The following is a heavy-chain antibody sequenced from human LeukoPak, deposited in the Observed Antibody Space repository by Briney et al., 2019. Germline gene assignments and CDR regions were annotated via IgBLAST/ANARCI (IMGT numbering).Heavy chain of an antibody. J-gene: IGHJ4*02. CDR3: ARDLSTRFHDTSGYSSFDY. V-gene: IGHV1-18*01. CDR2: ISSYNSNT. CDR1: GYTLTSYG. D-gene: IGHD3-22*01. Sequence: SVKVSFKAYGYTLTSYGINWVRQAPGQGLEWVGWISSYNSNTNYDQKVQGRVTMTTDTDTSTAYTELRSLRSDDTAVYYCARDLSTRFHDTSGYSSFDYWGQGTLVTVSS.